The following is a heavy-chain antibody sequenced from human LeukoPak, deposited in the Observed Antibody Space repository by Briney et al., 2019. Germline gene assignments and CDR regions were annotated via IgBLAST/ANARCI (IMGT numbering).Heavy chain of an antibody. CDR3: ARRYNNWFDP. Sequence: PSETLSLTCAVYGGSFSGYYWSWIRQPPGKGLEWIGEINHSGSTNYNPSLKSRVTISVDTSKNQFSLKLSSVTAADTAVYYCARRYNNWFDPWGQGTLVTVSS. D-gene: IGHD1-14*01. V-gene: IGHV4-34*01. CDR1: GGSFSGYY. CDR2: INHSGST. J-gene: IGHJ5*02.